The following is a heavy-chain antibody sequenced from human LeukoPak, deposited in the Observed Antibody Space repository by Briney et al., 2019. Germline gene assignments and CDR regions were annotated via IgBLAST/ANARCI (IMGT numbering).Heavy chain of an antibody. D-gene: IGHD1-26*01. CDR2: IYTSGST. Sequence: SETLSLTCTVSGDSMSDHYWSWIRQPAGKGLEWIGRIYTSGSTNYNPSLKSRVTMSVDTSKNQFSLKLSSVTAADTAVYYCASFAHIVGATKRDDAFDIWGQGTVVTVSS. V-gene: IGHV4-4*07. CDR3: ASFAHIVGATKRDDAFDI. CDR1: GDSMSDHY. J-gene: IGHJ3*02.